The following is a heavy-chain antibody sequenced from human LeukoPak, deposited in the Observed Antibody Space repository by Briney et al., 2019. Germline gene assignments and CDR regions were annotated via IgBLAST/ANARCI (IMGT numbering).Heavy chain of an antibody. Sequence: PSETLSLTCTVSGGSISSYYWSWIRQPPGKGLEWIGYIYYSGSTNYNPSLKSRVTISVDTSKNQFSLKLSSVTAADTAVYYCARRAINSSGYDYWGQGTLVTVSS. J-gene: IGHJ4*02. CDR1: GGSISSYY. D-gene: IGHD3-22*01. V-gene: IGHV4-59*12. CDR2: IYYSGST. CDR3: ARRAINSSGYDY.